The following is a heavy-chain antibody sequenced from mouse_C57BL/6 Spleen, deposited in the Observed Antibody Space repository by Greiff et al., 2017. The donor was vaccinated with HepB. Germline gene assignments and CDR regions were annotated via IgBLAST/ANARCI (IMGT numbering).Heavy chain of an antibody. CDR3: ARAGRYWYFDV. V-gene: IGHV3-6*01. J-gene: IGHJ1*03. Sequence: VQLKESGPGLVKPSQSLSLTCSVTGYSITSGYYWNWIRQFPGNKLEWMGYISYDGSNNYNPSLKNRISITRDTSKNQFFLKLNSVTTEDTATYYCARAGRYWYFDVWGTGTTVTVSS. CDR2: ISYDGSN. CDR1: GYSITSGYY.